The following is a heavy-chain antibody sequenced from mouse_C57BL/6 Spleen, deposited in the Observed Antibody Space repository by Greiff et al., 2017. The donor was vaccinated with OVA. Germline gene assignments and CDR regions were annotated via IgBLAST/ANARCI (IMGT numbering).Heavy chain of an antibody. CDR3: ARSLLHYFDY. Sequence: QVQLQQSGPELVKPGASVKISCKASGYSFTSYYIYWVKQRPGQGLEWIGWIYPGSGNTKYNEKFKGKATLTADTSSSTAYMQLSSLTCEDSAVYYCARSLLHYFDYWGQGTTLTVSS. V-gene: IGHV1-66*01. J-gene: IGHJ2*01. CDR1: GYSFTSYY. CDR2: IYPGSGNT. D-gene: IGHD1-1*01.